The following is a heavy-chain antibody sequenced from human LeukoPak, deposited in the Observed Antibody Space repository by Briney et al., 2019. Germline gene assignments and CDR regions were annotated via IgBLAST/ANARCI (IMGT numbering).Heavy chain of an antibody. CDR2: IYYSGST. CDR1: GGSISSSSYY. CDR3: AKSSGSYYGRPTAY. J-gene: IGHJ4*02. D-gene: IGHD1-26*01. V-gene: IGHV4-39*07. Sequence: SETLSLTCTVSGGSISSSSYYWGWIRQPPGKGLEWIGSIYYSGSTYYNPSLKSRVTISVDTSKNQFSLKLSSVTAADTAVYYCAKSSGSYYGRPTAYWGQGTLVTVSS.